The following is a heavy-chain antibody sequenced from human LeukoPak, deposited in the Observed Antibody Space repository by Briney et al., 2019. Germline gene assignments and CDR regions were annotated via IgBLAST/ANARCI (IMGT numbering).Heavy chain of an antibody. CDR2: IMQDGSEK. V-gene: IGHV3-7*01. CDR1: GFSFSTYW. D-gene: IGHD6-13*01. J-gene: IGHJ3*02. CDR3: AREVYSSSRPADAFDI. Sequence: GGSLRLSCLGFGFSFSTYWMGGVRQAPGKGLEWVANIMQDGSEKNYVDSVKGRFTISRDNARNSLFLQMNSLGAEDTAVYYCAREVYSSSRPADAFDIWGQGTVVTVSS.